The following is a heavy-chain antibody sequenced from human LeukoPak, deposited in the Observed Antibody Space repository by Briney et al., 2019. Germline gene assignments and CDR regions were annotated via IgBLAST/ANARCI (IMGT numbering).Heavy chain of an antibody. CDR1: GYTFTSYD. D-gene: IGHD5-12*01. CDR2: MNPNSGNT. Sequence: ASVKVSCKASGYTFTSYDINWVRQATGQGLEWMGWMNPNSGNTGYAQKFLGRVTMTRNTSISTAYMELSSLRSEDTAVYYCARGRGVRNIVATISDYWGQGTLVTVSS. J-gene: IGHJ4*02. CDR3: ARGRGVRNIVATISDY. V-gene: IGHV1-8*01.